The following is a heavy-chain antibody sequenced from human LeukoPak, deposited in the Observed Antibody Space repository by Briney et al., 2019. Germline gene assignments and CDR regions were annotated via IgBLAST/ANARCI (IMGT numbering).Heavy chain of an antibody. V-gene: IGHV4-30-4*01. CDR2: IYYSGST. J-gene: IGHJ3*02. Sequence: SETLSLTCTVSGGSISSGDYYWSWIRQPPGKGLEWIGYIYYSGSTYYNPSLKSRVTISVDTSKNQFSLKLSPVTAADTAVYYCARGSTYYDFWSGYYKLLDAFDIWGQGTMVTVSS. D-gene: IGHD3-3*01. CDR3: ARGSTYYDFWSGYYKLLDAFDI. CDR1: GGSISSGDYY.